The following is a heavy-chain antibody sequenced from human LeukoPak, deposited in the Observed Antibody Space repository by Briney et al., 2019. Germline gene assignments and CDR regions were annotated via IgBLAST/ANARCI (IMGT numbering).Heavy chain of an antibody. CDR3: ARSSGFDWLFDY. D-gene: IGHD3-9*01. Sequence: SETLSLTCTVSGGSISSSSYYWGWIRQPPGKGLEWIGSIYYSGSTYYNPSLKSRVTISVDTSKSQFSLKLSSVTAADTAVYYCARSSGFDWLFDYWGQGTLVTASS. CDR2: IYYSGST. J-gene: IGHJ4*02. CDR1: GGSISSSSYY. V-gene: IGHV4-39*01.